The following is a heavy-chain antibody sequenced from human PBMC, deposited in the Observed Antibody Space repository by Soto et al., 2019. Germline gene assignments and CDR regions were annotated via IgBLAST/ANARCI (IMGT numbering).Heavy chain of an antibody. D-gene: IGHD3-22*01. CDR1: GYTFTSYY. CDR2: INPSGGST. Sequence: ASVKVSCKASGYTFTSYYMHWVRQAPGQGLEWMGIINPSGGSTSYAQKFQGRVTTTRDTSTSTVYMELSSLRSEDTAVYYCAKRCYYDSSGYGVYFDYWGQGTLVTVSS. CDR3: AKRCYYDSSGYGVYFDY. V-gene: IGHV1-46*01. J-gene: IGHJ4*02.